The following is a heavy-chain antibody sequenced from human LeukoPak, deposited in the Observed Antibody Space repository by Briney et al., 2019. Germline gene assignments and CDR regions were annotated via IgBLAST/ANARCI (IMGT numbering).Heavy chain of an antibody. CDR1: GFTFSSYV. Sequence: GGSLRLSCAASGFTFSSYVMHWVRQAPGKGLEWVSVICSDGGSRNYADSVKGRFTISRDNTKNTLFLQMNSLRYDDTAVYYFGRLKGFFDYWGQGTLVTVSS. J-gene: IGHJ4*02. CDR2: ICSDGGSR. D-gene: IGHD3-16*01. V-gene: IGHV3-NL1*01. CDR3: GRLKGFFDY.